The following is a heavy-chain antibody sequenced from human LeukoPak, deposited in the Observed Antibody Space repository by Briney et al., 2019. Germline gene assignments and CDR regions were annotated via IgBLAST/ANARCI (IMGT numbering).Heavy chain of an antibody. CDR2: IYGGDSK. V-gene: IGHV3-66*01. Sequence: PGGSLRLSCAASGFSVSSNYMSWVRQAPGKALEWVSVIYGGDSKYYADSVKGRFTISRDNPENTLYLQMDRLRVEDTAVYYCAREDRGGYNRVLGAFGLXGXGTMVTVSS. CDR1: GFSVSSNY. D-gene: IGHD5-18*01. J-gene: IGHJ3*01. CDR3: AREDRGGYNRVLGAFGL.